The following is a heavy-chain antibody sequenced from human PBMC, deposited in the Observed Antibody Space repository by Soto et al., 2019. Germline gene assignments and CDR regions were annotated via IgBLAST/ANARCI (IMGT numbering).Heavy chain of an antibody. V-gene: IGHV4-59*01. CDR3: AREEIGYFDY. CDR2: IYYSGST. CDR1: GGSIISYY. D-gene: IGHD2-21*01. Sequence: PSETLSLTCTVSGGSIISYYWSWIRQPPGKGLEWIGYIYYSGSTNYNPSLKSRVTISVDTSKNQFSLKLSSVTAADTAVYYCAREEIGYFDYWGQGTLVTVSS. J-gene: IGHJ4*02.